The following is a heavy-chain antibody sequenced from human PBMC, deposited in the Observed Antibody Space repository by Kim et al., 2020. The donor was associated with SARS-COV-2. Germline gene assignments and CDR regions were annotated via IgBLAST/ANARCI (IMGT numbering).Heavy chain of an antibody. CDR3: AKAGRYCSSSSCSTYYD. Sequence: GGSLRLSCAASGFTFSSYGMHWVRQAPGKGLEWVAVISYDGSNKYYADSVKGRFTISRDNSKNTLYLQMNSLRAEDTAVYYCAKAGRYCSSSSCSTYYD. CDR2: ISYDGSNK. CDR1: GFTFSSYG. D-gene: IGHD2-15*01. J-gene: IGHJ6*01. V-gene: IGHV3-30*18.